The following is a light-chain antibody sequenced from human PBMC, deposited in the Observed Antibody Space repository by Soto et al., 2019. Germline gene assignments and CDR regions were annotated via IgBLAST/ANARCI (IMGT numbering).Light chain of an antibody. CDR2: DAS. CDR1: QSVRSNY. CDR3: QQYGSSPLT. J-gene: IGKJ4*01. V-gene: IGKV3-20*01. Sequence: EIVLTQSPGTLSLSPGERGTLSCRASQSVRSNYLAWYQQKPGQAPRLLIYDASSRATGIPDRFNGSGSGTDFTLTISRLEPKDSAVYLCQQYGSSPLTFGGGTNVEIK.